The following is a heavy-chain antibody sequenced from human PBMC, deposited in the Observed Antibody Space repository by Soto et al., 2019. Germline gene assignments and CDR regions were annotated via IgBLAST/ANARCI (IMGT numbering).Heavy chain of an antibody. Sequence: SETLSLTCTVSGGSITSYYLSWIRQPPGKGLEWIGYIYFSGSANYNPSLKSRVTISVDTSKNQFSLKLSSVTAADTAVYYCARVDIVVVPAAVYYYYYGMDVWGQGTTVTVSS. J-gene: IGHJ6*02. D-gene: IGHD2-2*03. CDR2: IYFSGSA. CDR1: GGSITSYY. CDR3: ARVDIVVVPAAVYYYYYGMDV. V-gene: IGHV4-59*08.